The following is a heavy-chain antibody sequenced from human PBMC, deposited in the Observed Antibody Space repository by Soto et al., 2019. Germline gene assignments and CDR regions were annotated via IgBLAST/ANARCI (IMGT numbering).Heavy chain of an antibody. J-gene: IGHJ4*02. V-gene: IGHV1-18*04. CDR3: ARGTRQAAAGNSYFDY. Sequence: QVQLVQSGAEVKKPGASVKVSCKASGYTFTSYGISWVRQAPGQGLEWMGWISAYNGNTNYAQKLQGRVTMTTDTSTSTAYRELRSLRSDDTALYYCARGTRQAAAGNSYFDYWGQGTLVTVSS. CDR1: GYTFTSYG. CDR2: ISAYNGNT. D-gene: IGHD6-13*01.